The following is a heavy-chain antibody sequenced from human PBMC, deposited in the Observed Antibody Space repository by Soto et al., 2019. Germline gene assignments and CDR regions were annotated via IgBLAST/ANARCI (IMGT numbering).Heavy chain of an antibody. Sequence: QVQLVQSGAEVKKSGSSVKVSCKASGGTFSSYTISWVRQAPGQGLEWMGRIIPILGIANYAQKFQGRVTITADKSTSTAYMELSSLRSEDTAVYYCASPGGTDNSFDYWGQGTLVTVSS. CDR1: GGTFSSYT. CDR2: IIPILGIA. V-gene: IGHV1-69*02. CDR3: ASPGGTDNSFDY. J-gene: IGHJ4*02. D-gene: IGHD2-8*02.